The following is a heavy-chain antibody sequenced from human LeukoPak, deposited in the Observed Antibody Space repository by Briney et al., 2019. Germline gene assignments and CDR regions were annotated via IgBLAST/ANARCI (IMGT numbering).Heavy chain of an antibody. Sequence: SETLSLTCTVSGGSISSYYWSWIRQPPGKGLEWIAYIYYSGSTKYNPSLKSRVTISVDTSKNQFSLKLSSVTAADTAVYYCARRSAGATHFDYWGQGTVVTVFS. CDR2: IYYSGST. J-gene: IGHJ4*02. V-gene: IGHV4-59*08. CDR1: GGSISSYY. CDR3: ARRSAGATHFDY. D-gene: IGHD1-26*01.